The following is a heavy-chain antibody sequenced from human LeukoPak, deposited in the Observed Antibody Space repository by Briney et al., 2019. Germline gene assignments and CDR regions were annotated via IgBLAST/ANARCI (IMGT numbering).Heavy chain of an antibody. V-gene: IGHV3-66*01. D-gene: IGHD5-18*01. CDR1: GFTVSSNY. Sequence: GGSLRLSCAASGFTVSSNYMSWVRQAPGKGLEWVSVIYSGGTTDYAAPVKGRFTISRDDSKNTLYLQMNGLKTEDTAVYYCTQYTYGFFQYWGQGTLVTVSS. CDR3: TQYTYGFFQY. CDR2: IYSGGTT. J-gene: IGHJ4*02.